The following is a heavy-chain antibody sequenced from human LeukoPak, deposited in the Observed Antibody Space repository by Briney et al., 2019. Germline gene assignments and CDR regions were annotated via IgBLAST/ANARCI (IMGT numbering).Heavy chain of an antibody. Sequence: SETLSLTCTVSGGSISSGSYYWSWIRQPAGKGLEWIGRIYTSGSTNYNPSLKSRVTISVDTSKNQFSLKLSSVTAADTAVHYCARGPYIAVVPAANSWFVPWGQGTLVTVSS. D-gene: IGHD2-2*01. CDR2: IYTSGST. CDR3: ARGPYIAVVPAANSWFVP. CDR1: GGSISSGSYY. V-gene: IGHV4-61*02. J-gene: IGHJ5*02.